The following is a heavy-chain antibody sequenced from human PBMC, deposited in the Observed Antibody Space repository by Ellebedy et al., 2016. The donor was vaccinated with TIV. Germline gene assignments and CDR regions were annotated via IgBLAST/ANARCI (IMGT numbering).Heavy chain of an antibody. V-gene: IGHV5-51*01. CDR1: GYSFTSYW. D-gene: IGHD2-2*01. Sequence: GESLKISCKGSGYSFTSYWIGWVRQMPGKGLEWMGIIYPGDSDTRYSPSFQGQVTISADKSISTAYLQWSSLKASDTAMYYCARRRIVVVPAAPIEGAFDIWGQGTTVTVSS. CDR3: ARRRIVVVPAAPIEGAFDI. CDR2: IYPGDSDT. J-gene: IGHJ3*02.